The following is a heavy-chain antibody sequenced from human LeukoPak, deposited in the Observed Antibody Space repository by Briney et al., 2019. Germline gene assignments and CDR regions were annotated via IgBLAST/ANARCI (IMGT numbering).Heavy chain of an antibody. CDR3: ARGEEFGSSSIDY. J-gene: IGHJ4*02. CDR2: ISYDGSNK. D-gene: IGHD6-6*01. V-gene: IGHV3-30*04. Sequence: PGRSLRLSCAASGFTFSSYAMHWVRQAPGKGLEWVAVISYDGSNKYYADSVKGRFTISRDNSKNTLYLQMNSLRAEDTAVYYCARGEEFGSSSIDYWGQGTLVTVSS. CDR1: GFTFSSYA.